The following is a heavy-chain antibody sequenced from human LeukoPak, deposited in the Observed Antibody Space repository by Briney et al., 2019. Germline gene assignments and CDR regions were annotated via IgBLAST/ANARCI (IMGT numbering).Heavy chain of an antibody. J-gene: IGHJ4*02. CDR1: GYTFTSYG. V-gene: IGHV1-18*01. CDR2: ISAYNGNT. D-gene: IGHD3-22*01. CDR3: ARDLHPSYDSSGYYFDY. Sequence: ASVKVSCKASGYTFTSYGISWVRQAPGQGLEWMGWISAYNGNTNYAQKLQGRVTMTTDTSTSTAYMELRSLRSDDTAVYYCARDLHPSYDSSGYYFDYWGQGTLVTVSS.